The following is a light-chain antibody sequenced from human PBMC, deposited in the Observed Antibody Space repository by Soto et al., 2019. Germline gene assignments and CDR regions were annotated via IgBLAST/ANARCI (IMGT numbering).Light chain of an antibody. CDR1: QSVRSY. CDR3: QQYGSSKWT. CDR2: GAS. V-gene: IGKV3-20*01. J-gene: IGKJ1*01. Sequence: EFVLRQSPGTLSLSPGERATLSCRASQSVRSYLAWYQQTPGQAPRPXIYGASSRATGIPDRFSGSGSGPECTRTISRLEHEDVAVYYCQQYGSSKWTFCQGTKVDIK.